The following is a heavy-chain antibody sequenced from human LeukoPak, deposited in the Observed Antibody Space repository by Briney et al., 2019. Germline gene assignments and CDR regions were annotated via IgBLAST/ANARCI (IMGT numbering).Heavy chain of an antibody. J-gene: IGHJ6*02. D-gene: IGHD6-25*01. CDR3: ARFLRGYDYGMDV. CDR2: INAGNGNT. CDR1: GYTFTSYT. Sequence: ASVKVSCRASGYTFTSYTMHWVRQAPGQRLEWMGWINAGNGNTKYSQKFQGRVTITRDTSASTAYMELSSLRSEDTAVYYCARFLRGYDYGMDVWGQGTTVTVSS. V-gene: IGHV1-3*01.